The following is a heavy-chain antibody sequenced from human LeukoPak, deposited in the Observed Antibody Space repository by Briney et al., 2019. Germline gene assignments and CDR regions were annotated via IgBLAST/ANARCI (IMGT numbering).Heavy chain of an antibody. CDR1: GASISIYY. Sequence: SETLSLICNVSGASISIYYWNWIRQPAGKGRQWIGRMFPSGSPDYNASLRSRVTMSVDTSKKQLSLKLISVTAADTAIYYCARGLTSMGASYCDTWGQGTLVTVSS. D-gene: IGHD5-18*01. V-gene: IGHV4-4*07. CDR3: ARGLTSMGASYCDT. CDR2: MFPSGSP. J-gene: IGHJ5*02.